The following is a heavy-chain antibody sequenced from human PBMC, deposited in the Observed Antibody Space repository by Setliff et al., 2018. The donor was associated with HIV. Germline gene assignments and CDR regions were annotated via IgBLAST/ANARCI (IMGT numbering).Heavy chain of an antibody. CDR1: GASISSYC. Sequence: PSETLSLTCTVTGASISSYCWNWIRQPPVKGLEWIGFIFASGETKYNPSLQSRVTISIDTSKNQFSLKLSSVIAADTAMYYCARRIDNSGTFPDKNWFDPWGQGSPVTVSS. CDR3: ARRIDNSGTFPDKNWFDP. J-gene: IGHJ5*02. V-gene: IGHV4-4*09. CDR2: IFASGET. D-gene: IGHD3-10*01.